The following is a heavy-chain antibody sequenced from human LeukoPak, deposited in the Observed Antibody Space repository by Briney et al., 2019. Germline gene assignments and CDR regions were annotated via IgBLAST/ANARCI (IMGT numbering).Heavy chain of an antibody. Sequence: GGSLRLSCAASGFTFSSYAMSWVRQAPGKGLEWVAVISYDGSNKYYADSVKGRFTISRDNSKNTLYLQMNSLRAEDTAVYYCARGPRYFDWLLSNDYWGQGTLVTVSS. CDR2: ISYDGSNK. CDR3: ARGPRYFDWLLSNDY. CDR1: GFTFSSYA. D-gene: IGHD3-9*01. V-gene: IGHV3-30-3*01. J-gene: IGHJ4*02.